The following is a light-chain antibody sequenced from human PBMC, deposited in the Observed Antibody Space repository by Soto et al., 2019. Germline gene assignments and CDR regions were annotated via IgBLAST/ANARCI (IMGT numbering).Light chain of an antibody. Sequence: QSALTQPASVSWSPGQSITISCTGTTSVVGRYNYVSWYQQHPGKAPKLIIYDVSNRPSGVSNRFSGSKSGNTASLTISGLQAEDEADYYCNSYTSSSTYVFGTGTKVTVL. CDR2: DVS. V-gene: IGLV2-14*01. CDR1: TSVVGRYNY. CDR3: NSYTSSSTYV. J-gene: IGLJ1*01.